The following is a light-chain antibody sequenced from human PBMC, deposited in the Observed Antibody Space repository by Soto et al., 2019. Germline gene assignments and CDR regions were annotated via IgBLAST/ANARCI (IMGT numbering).Light chain of an antibody. V-gene: IGKV3-20*01. Sequence: EIVLTQSPATLSLSPGERATLSCRASQSVSSYLAWYQQKPGQAPRLLIYGASSRATGTPDRFSGSGSGTDFTLTISRLEPEDFALYYCQQYGGSPRTFGQGTKVDIK. CDR1: QSVSSY. J-gene: IGKJ1*01. CDR3: QQYGGSPRT. CDR2: GAS.